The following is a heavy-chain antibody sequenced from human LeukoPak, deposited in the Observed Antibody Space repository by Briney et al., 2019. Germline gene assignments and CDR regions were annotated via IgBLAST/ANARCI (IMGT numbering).Heavy chain of an antibody. J-gene: IGHJ4*02. CDR3: AKEGVAVAGTRGIYYFDY. D-gene: IGHD6-19*01. CDR2: ISGSGGST. CDR1: GFTFSSYA. Sequence: GGSLRLSCAASGFTFSSYAMSWVRQVPGKGLEWVSAISGSGGSTYYADSVKGRFTISRDNSKNTLYLQMNSLRAEDTAVYYCAKEGVAVAGTRGIYYFDYWGQGTLVTVSS. V-gene: IGHV3-23*01.